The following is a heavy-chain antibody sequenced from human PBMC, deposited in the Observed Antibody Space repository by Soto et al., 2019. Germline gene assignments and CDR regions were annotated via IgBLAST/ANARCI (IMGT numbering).Heavy chain of an antibody. CDR2: IYSSGST. V-gene: IGHV4-4*07. CDR1: GGSIDSYY. Sequence: QVQLQESGPGLVKPSETLSLTCTVSGGSIDSYYWSWIRQSAGKGLEWIGRIYSSGSTNYNPSLNSRVTMSVDTSKNQFSLRLSSVTAADTAVYYCARDRGDDGSADYWGQGTLVTVSS. CDR3: ARDRGDDGSADY. D-gene: IGHD3-10*01. J-gene: IGHJ4*02.